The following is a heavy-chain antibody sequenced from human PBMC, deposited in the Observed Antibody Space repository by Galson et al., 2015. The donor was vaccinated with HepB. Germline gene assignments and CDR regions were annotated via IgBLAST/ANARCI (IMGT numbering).Heavy chain of an antibody. CDR1: GYTFIDYL. CDR3: VRENPGGTFDF. V-gene: IGHV1-46*01. CDR2: INPRDGGT. Sequence: SVKVSCKASGYTFIDYLIHWVRQAPGQGLQWVAHINPRDGGTAYIRDFQSRVTLTRDTATSTVYMELNSLRSEDTAVYFCVRENPGGTFDFWGQGTMVFVSS. D-gene: IGHD3-10*01. J-gene: IGHJ3*01.